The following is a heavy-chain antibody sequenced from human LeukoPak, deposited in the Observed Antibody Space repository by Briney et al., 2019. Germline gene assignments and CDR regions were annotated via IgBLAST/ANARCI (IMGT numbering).Heavy chain of an antibody. V-gene: IGHV1-69*05. J-gene: IGHJ4*02. Sequence: SVKVSCKASGGTFSSYAISWVRQAPGQGLEWMGRIIPIFGTANYAQKFQGRVTITTDESTSTAYMELSSLRSEDTAVYSCGTRYYGSGADYWGQGTLVTVSS. CDR1: GGTFSSYA. CDR2: IIPIFGTA. CDR3: GTRYYGSGADY. D-gene: IGHD3-10*01.